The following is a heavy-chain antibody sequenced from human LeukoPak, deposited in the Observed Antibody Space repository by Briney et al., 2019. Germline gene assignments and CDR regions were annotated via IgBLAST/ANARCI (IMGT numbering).Heavy chain of an antibody. J-gene: IGHJ3*02. CDR2: MNPNSGNT. D-gene: IGHD3-22*01. CDR3: ASRPEYYYDSSGYQPEDAFDI. CDR1: GYTFTSYD. V-gene: IGHV1-8*01. Sequence: ASVKVSCKASGYTFTSYDINWVRQATGQGLEWMGWMNPNSGNTGYAQKFQGRVTMTRNTSISTAYMELSSLRSEDTAVYYCASRPEYYYDSSGYQPEDAFDIWGQGTMVTVSS.